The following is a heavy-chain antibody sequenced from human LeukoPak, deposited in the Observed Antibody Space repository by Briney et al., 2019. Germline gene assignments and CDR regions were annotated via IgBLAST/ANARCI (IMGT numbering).Heavy chain of an antibody. CDR1: GFTFSSHT. V-gene: IGHV3-23*01. Sequence: GGSLRLSCAASGFTFSSHTMSWVRQAPGKGLEWVSTIGGRGGSIYYADAVKGRSTISRDNSKNTLSLQMNSLKAEDTAIYYCAKDAGGAGASTFDYWGQGTLVTVSS. D-gene: IGHD3-10*01. CDR2: IGGRGGSI. J-gene: IGHJ4*02. CDR3: AKDAGGAGASTFDY.